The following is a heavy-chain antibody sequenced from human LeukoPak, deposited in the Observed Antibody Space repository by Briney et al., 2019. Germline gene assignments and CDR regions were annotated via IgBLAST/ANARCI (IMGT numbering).Heavy chain of an antibody. CDR2: IYTSGST. V-gene: IGHV4-61*02. D-gene: IGHD3-22*01. Sequence: PSETLSLTCTVSGGSISSGSYYWSWIRQPAGKGLEWIGRIYTSGSTNYNPSLKSRVTISVDTSKNQFSLKLSSVTAADTAVYYCARDSYYDSSGYLGAFDYWGQGTLVTVSS. J-gene: IGHJ4*02. CDR3: ARDSYYDSSGYLGAFDY. CDR1: GGSISSGSYY.